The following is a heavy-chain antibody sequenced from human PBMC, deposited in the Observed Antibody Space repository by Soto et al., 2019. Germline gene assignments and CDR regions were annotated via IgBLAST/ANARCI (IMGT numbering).Heavy chain of an antibody. CDR2: MNPNSGNT. CDR3: ARVKRIAVAKRRLSRINNCFGP. J-gene: IGHJ5*02. CDR1: GYTFTSYD. Sequence: QVQLVQSGAEVKKPGASVKVSCKASGYTFTSYDINWVRQATGQWLEWMGCMNPNSGNTGYAQKFQGRVTMTRNTSISTAYMGLSSLRSEDTAVYYCARVKRIAVAKRRLSRINNCFGPWGQGTLVTVSA. V-gene: IGHV1-8*02. D-gene: IGHD6-19*01.